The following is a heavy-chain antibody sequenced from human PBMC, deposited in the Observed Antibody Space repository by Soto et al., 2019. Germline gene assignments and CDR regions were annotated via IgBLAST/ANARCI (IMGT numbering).Heavy chain of an antibody. D-gene: IGHD6-13*01. V-gene: IGHV2-26*04. CDR1: GFSLSNAGLG. CDR3: ASTYSTSWYWFDP. J-gene: IGHJ5*02. CDR2: IFSNDEK. Sequence: QVTVKESGPVLVKPTETLTLTCTVSGFSLSNAGLGVSWIRQPPGKALEWLAHIFSNDEKSYSTSLKSRLTISKDNSKSQVVLTMTNMDPVETATYYCASTYSTSWYWFDPWGQGTLVTVSS.